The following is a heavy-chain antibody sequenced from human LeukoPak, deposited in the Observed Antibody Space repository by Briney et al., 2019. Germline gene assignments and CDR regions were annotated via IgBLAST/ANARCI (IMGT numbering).Heavy chain of an antibody. CDR2: INHSGST. CDR3: ARVGRYCSSTSCANSDY. CDR1: GGSFSGYY. Sequence: SETLSLTCAVYGGSFSGYYWSWIRQPPGKGLEWIGEINHSGSTNYNPSLKSRVTISVDTSKNQFSPKLSSVTAADTAVYYCARVGRYCSSTSCANSDYWGQGTLVTVSS. J-gene: IGHJ4*02. D-gene: IGHD2-2*01. V-gene: IGHV4-34*01.